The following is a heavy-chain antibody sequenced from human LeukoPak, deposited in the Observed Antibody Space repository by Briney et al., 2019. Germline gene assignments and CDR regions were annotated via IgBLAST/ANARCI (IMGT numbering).Heavy chain of an antibody. V-gene: IGHV3-21*01. CDR2: ISSSSSYI. CDR3: ASGGPRVTVNDFDY. J-gene: IGHJ4*02. D-gene: IGHD4-17*01. CDR1: GFTFSSYS. Sequence: GGSLRLSCAASGFTFSSYSMNWVRQAPGKGLEWVSSISSSSSYIYYADSVKGRFTISRDNAKNSLYLQMNSLRAEDTAVYYCASGGPRVTVNDFDYWGQGTLVTVSS.